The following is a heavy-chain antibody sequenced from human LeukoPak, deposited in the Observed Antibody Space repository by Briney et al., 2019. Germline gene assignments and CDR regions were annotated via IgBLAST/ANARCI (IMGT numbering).Heavy chain of an antibody. D-gene: IGHD5-18*01. CDR1: GFTFSRYW. J-gene: IGHJ4*02. CDR3: ARVPPYTACLDY. CDR2: INSDGSGT. Sequence: PGGSLRLSCAASGFTFSRYWMHWVRQAPGKGLVWVSRINSDGSGTSYADSVKGRFTISRDNAKNTLYLQMNSLRAEDTAVYYCARVPPYTACLDYWGQGTLVTVSS. V-gene: IGHV3-74*01.